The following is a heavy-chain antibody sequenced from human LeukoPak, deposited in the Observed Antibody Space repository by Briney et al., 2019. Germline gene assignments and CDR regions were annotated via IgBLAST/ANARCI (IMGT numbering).Heavy chain of an antibody. CDR3: ASRVGYSSSSGYFLDY. Sequence: PSETLSLTCTVSGYSISSGYYWGWIRQPPGKGLEWIGSIYHSGSTYYNPSLKSRVTISVDTSKNQFSLKLSSVTAADTAVYYCASRVGYSSSSGYFLDYWGQGTLVTVSS. V-gene: IGHV4-38-2*02. CDR1: GYSISSGYY. J-gene: IGHJ4*02. D-gene: IGHD6-6*01. CDR2: IYHSGST.